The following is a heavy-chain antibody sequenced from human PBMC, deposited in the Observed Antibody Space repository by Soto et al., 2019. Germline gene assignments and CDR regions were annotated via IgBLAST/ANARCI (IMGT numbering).Heavy chain of an antibody. D-gene: IGHD3-9*01. Sequence: GGSLRLSCAASGFTFSSYGMTWVRQAPGKGLEWVSSISSSGSYIHYADSVKGRFTISRDNAKNSLYLQMNSLRAEDTAVYYCAREGTYYDILTGYYQYYFDYWGQGALVTVSS. J-gene: IGHJ4*02. CDR1: GFTFSSYG. CDR2: ISSSGSYI. V-gene: IGHV3-21*01. CDR3: AREGTYYDILTGYYQYYFDY.